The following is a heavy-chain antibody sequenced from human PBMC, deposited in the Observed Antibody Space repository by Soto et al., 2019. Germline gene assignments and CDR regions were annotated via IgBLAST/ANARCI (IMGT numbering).Heavy chain of an antibody. D-gene: IGHD6-19*01. CDR1: GFTFSNYA. J-gene: IGHJ4*02. CDR3: ARSYSSGWEFDY. CDR2: LNGSGGST. Sequence: LRLSCAASGFTFSNYAMTWVRQAPGKGLEWVSGLNGSGGSTSSADSVKGRFAISRDNSKNTLYLQMNSLRDGDTAVYYCARSYSSGWEFDYWGQGTQVTVSS. V-gene: IGHV3-23*01.